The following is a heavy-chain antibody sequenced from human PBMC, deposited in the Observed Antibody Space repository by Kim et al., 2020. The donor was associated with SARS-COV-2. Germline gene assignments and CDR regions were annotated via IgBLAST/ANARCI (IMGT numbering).Heavy chain of an antibody. D-gene: IGHD2-15*01. V-gene: IGHV3-33*05. CDR3: ARDRAVRIIGVDY. CDR2: ISYDGSNK. Sequence: GGSLRLSCAASGFTFSSYGMHWVRQAPGKGLEWVAVISYDGSNKYYADSVKGRFTISRDNSKNTLYLQMNSLRAEDTAVYYCARDRAVRIIGVDYWGQGTLVTVSS. J-gene: IGHJ4*02. CDR1: GFTFSSYG.